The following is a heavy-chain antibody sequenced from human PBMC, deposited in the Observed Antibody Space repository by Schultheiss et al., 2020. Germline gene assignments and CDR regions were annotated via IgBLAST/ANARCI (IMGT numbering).Heavy chain of an antibody. CDR3: ARDWSGEYQLGSAFDY. V-gene: IGHV3-23*01. Sequence: GGSLRLSCAAYGFTFSDYAMSWVRQAPGKGLEWVSAISGSGGSTYYADSVKGRFTISRDNSKNTLYLQMNSLRAEDTAVYYCARDWSGEYQLGSAFDYWGQGTLVTVSS. CDR1: GFTFSDYA. J-gene: IGHJ4*02. D-gene: IGHD2-2*01. CDR2: ISGSGGST.